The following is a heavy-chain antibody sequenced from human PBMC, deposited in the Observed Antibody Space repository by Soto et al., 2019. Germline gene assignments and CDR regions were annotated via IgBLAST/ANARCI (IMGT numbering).Heavy chain of an antibody. CDR2: INTYNGMT. V-gene: IGHV1-18*01. D-gene: IGHD5-12*01. CDR1: GYTFINYH. J-gene: IGHJ4*02. CDR3: AKSPRGEMATD. Sequence: QVQLVQSGGEVKKPGASVTVSCKASGYTFINYHITWVRQAPGQGLEWMAWINTYNGMTDYAQRFQGRVTMTRDTSTSTAYRELRNLGSDDTAVYFCAKSPRGEMATDWGQGTLVTVSS.